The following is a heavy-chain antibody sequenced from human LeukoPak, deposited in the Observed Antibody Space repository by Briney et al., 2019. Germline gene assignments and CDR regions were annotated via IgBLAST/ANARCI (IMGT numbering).Heavy chain of an antibody. Sequence: GASVKVSCKASGYTFTSYYMHWVRQAPGHGLEWMGIINPSGGSTSYAQKFQGRVTMTRDTSTSTVYMELSSLRSEDTAVYYCARALSLLLWFGEFGYWGQGTLVTVSS. CDR2: INPSGGST. CDR3: ARALSLLLWFGEFGY. J-gene: IGHJ4*02. CDR1: GYTFTSYY. V-gene: IGHV1-46*01. D-gene: IGHD3-10*01.